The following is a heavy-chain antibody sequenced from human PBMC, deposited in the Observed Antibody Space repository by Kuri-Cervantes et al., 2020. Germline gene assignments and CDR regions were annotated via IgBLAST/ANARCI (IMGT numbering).Heavy chain of an antibody. Sequence: ASVKVSCKASGYTFTSYGISWVRQAPGQGLEWMGWISAYNGNINYAQKLQGRVTMTTDTSTSTAYMELRSLRSDDTAVYYCARGRRPRYSSGCDYWGQGTLVTVSS. CDR3: ARGRRPRYSSGCDY. CDR2: ISAYNGNI. J-gene: IGHJ4*02. CDR1: GYTFTSYG. D-gene: IGHD6-19*01. V-gene: IGHV1-18*01.